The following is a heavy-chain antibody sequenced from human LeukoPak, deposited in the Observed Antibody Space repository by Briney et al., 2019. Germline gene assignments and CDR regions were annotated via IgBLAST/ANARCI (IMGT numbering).Heavy chain of an antibody. CDR2: ISGSGGST. CDR1: GFTFSSYG. CDR3: AKHPPPHYYDSSGYYLAY. V-gene: IGHV3-23*01. J-gene: IGHJ4*02. Sequence: GGSLRLSCAASGFTFSSYGMSWVRQAPGKGLEWVSAISGSGGSTYYADSVKGRFTISRDNSKNTLYLQMNSLRAEDTAVYYCAKHPPPHYYDSSGYYLAYWGQGTLVTVSS. D-gene: IGHD3-22*01.